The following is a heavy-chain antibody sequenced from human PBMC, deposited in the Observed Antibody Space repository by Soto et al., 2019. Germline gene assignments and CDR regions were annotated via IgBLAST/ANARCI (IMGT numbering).Heavy chain of an antibody. J-gene: IGHJ5*02. V-gene: IGHV3-9*01. Sequence: EVQLVESEGLLVQPGRSLRLSCAASGFTFDDYAMHWVRQTPGKGLEWVSGITWNSNSKDYADSVKGRFTISRDNAKNSLYLQMNSLRAEDTALYYCTKGYWFDPWGQGTLVTVSS. CDR2: ITWNSNSK. CDR3: TKGYWFDP. CDR1: GFTFDDYA.